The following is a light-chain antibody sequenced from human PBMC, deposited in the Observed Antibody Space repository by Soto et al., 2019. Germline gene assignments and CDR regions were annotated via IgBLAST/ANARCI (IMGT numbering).Light chain of an antibody. CDR1: QDISNC. J-gene: IGKJ2*01. CDR2: DAS. V-gene: IGKV1-33*01. Sequence: DIQMTQSPSSLSASVGDRVTITCQTSQDISNCLNWYQQKPGKAPKLLIYDASNLETGVPSRFSGSGSGTEFTFTISSLQPEDFATYYCQQYDILPLFGQGTKVEIK. CDR3: QQYDILPL.